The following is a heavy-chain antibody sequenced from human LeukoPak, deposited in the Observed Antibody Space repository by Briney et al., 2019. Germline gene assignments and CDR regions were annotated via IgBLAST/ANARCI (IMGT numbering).Heavy chain of an antibody. CDR1: GYTLTELS. CDR2: FDPEDGET. CDR3: ATNSGSYSYYYYYMDV. D-gene: IGHD1-26*01. V-gene: IGHV1-24*01. J-gene: IGHJ6*03. Sequence: ASVKVSCKVSGYTLTELSMHWVRQAPGKGLEWMGGFDPEDGETIYAQKFQGRVTMTEDTSTDTAYMELSSLRSEDTAVYCCATNSGSYSYYYYYMDVWGKGTTVTVSS.